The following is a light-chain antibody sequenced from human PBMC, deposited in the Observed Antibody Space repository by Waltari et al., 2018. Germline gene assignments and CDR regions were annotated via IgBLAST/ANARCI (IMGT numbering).Light chain of an antibody. J-gene: IGKJ4*01. Sequence: DIQLTQSPSSLSASLGHRVPLTGRASDNVDKHLNWYQQKPGKVPKLLIYMTSTLESGVPSRFSGSGSGTDYTFTISRLQSEDVATYYCQHGYGSPLTFGGGTKVDIK. CDR1: DNVDKH. V-gene: IGKV1-39*01. CDR3: QHGYGSPLT. CDR2: MTS.